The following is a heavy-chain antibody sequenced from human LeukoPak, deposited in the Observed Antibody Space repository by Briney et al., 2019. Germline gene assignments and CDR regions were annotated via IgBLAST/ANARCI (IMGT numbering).Heavy chain of an antibody. V-gene: IGHV1-2*02. CDR1: GYTFTSYG. CDR3: ARDQVGAARFDS. J-gene: IGHJ4*02. CDR2: INPNSGDT. Sequence: ASVKVSCKASGYTFTSYGISWVRQAPGQGLEWMGWINPNSGDTNYAQKFQGRVTMTRDTSISTAYMELSRLRSDDTAAYYCARDQVGAARFDSWGQGTLVTVSP. D-gene: IGHD2-15*01.